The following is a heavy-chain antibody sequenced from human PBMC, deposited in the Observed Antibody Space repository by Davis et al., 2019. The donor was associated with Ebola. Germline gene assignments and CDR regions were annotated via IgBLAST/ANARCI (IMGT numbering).Heavy chain of an antibody. CDR2: IKQDGSEK. V-gene: IGHV3-7*01. CDR1: GFTFSSYW. D-gene: IGHD6-19*01. Sequence: GESLKISCAASGFTFSSYWMSLFRQAPGKGLEWVANIKQDGSEKYYVDSVKGRFTISRDSAKNSLYLQMNSLRAEDTAVYYCASHSGRAPPLDWGQGTLVTVSS. J-gene: IGHJ4*02. CDR3: ASHSGRAPPLD.